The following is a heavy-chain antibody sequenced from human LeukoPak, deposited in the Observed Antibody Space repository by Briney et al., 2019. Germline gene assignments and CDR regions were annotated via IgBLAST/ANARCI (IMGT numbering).Heavy chain of an antibody. CDR2: IKQDGSEK. Sequence: GGSLRLSCAASGFTFSSYWMRWVRQAPGKGLEWVANIKQDGSEKYYVDSVKGRFTISRDNAKNSLYLQMNSLRAEDTAVYYCARDPRGYYDSSGYSDYWGQGTLVTVSS. V-gene: IGHV3-7*01. CDR3: ARDPRGYYDSSGYSDY. CDR1: GFTFSSYW. J-gene: IGHJ4*02. D-gene: IGHD3-22*01.